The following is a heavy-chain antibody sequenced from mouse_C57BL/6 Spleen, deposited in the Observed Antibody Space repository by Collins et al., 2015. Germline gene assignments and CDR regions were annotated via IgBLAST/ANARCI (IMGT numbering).Heavy chain of an antibody. V-gene: IGHV1-9*01. Sequence: QVQLQQSGAELMKPGASVKLSCKATGYTFTGYWIEWVKQRPGHGLEWIGEILPGSGSTNYNEKFKGKTTFTADTSSNTAYMQLSSLTSEDSAVYFCAREHYDGYQGYFDYWGQGTTLTVSS. CDR1: GYTFTGYW. CDR3: AREHYDGYQGYFDY. J-gene: IGHJ2*01. CDR2: ILPGSGST. D-gene: IGHD2-3*01.